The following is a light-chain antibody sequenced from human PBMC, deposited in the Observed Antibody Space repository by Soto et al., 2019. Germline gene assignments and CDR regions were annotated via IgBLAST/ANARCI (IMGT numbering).Light chain of an antibody. CDR3: QQYKSYSWT. J-gene: IGKJ1*01. V-gene: IGKV1-5*01. Sequence: IQMTQCPSTLSASVGDRVTITCRASQRLXSWLAWYQRKPGKAPKILXYAASSLERGVPSRLSGSGSGTEFTLTISSLQPDDFATYYCQQYKSYSWTFGQGTKVDIK. CDR2: AAS. CDR1: QRLXSW.